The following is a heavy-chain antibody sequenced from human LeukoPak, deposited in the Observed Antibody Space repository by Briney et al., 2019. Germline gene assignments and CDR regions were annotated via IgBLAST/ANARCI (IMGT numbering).Heavy chain of an antibody. Sequence: GGSLRLSCAASGFTFSNCAMSWVRQAPGRGLEWVSTITDSGGGTYYADSVKGRFTVSRDNSKNTLYLQLNSLRAEDTALYYCAKDQEVRGVIIDRGYFDYWGQGTLVTVSS. CDR3: AKDQEVRGVIIDRGYFDY. J-gene: IGHJ4*02. CDR1: GFTFSNCA. D-gene: IGHD3-10*01. V-gene: IGHV3-23*01. CDR2: ITDSGGGT.